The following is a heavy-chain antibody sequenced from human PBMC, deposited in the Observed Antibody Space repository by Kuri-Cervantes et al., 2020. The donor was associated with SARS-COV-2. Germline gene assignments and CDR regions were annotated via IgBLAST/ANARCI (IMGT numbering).Heavy chain of an antibody. J-gene: IGHJ5*02. CDR2: IIPIFGTA. V-gene: IGHV1-69*05. CDR3: ARGPVVAAIFSWFDP. D-gene: IGHD2-15*01. Sequence: SVNVSCKASGGTFSSYAISWVRQAPGQGLEWMGGIIPIFGTANYAQKFQGRVTMTRDTSTSTVYMELSSLRSEDTAVYYCARGPVVAAIFSWFDPWGQGTLVTVSS. CDR1: GGTFSSYA.